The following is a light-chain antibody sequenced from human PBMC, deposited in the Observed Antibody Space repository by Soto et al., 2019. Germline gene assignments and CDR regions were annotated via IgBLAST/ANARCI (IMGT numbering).Light chain of an antibody. CDR1: SSDIGGYKY. J-gene: IGLJ1*01. Sequence: QSALTQPASVSGSPGRSITISCTGTSSDIGGYKYVSWYQQHPGKAPKLMIYDVSNRPSGVSNRFSGSKSGNTATLTISGLQGEDEAEYYCRSYTGGSTYVFGTGTKVTVL. CDR2: DVS. V-gene: IGLV2-14*01. CDR3: RSYTGGSTYV.